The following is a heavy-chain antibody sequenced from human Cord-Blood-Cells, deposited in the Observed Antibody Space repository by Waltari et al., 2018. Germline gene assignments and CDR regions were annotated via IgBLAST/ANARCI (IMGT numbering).Heavy chain of an antibody. CDR2: IIPILGIA. CDR3: ATNPLQYYYDSSGYYFDY. V-gene: IGHV1-69*10. J-gene: IGHJ4*02. Sequence: QVQLVQSGAEVKKPGSSVKVSCKASVGTFSSYAISWVRQAPGQGLEWMGGIIPILGIANYAQKFQGRVTITADKSTSTAYMELSSLRSEDTAVYYCATNPLQYYYDSSGYYFDYWGQGTLVTVSS. CDR1: VGTFSSYA. D-gene: IGHD3-22*01.